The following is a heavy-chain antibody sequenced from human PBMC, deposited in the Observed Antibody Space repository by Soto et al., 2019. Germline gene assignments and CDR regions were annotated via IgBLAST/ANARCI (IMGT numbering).Heavy chain of an antibody. CDR3: ASISKGGTVMAGDYFDY. CDR2: INHSGST. Sequence: SETLSLTCAVYGGSFSDYYWSWIRQPPGKGLEWIGEINHSGSTNYNPSLKSRVTISVDTSKNQFSLKLSSVTAADTAVYYCASISKGGTVMAGDYFDYWGQGTLVTVSS. CDR1: GGSFSDYY. D-gene: IGHD2-21*01. J-gene: IGHJ4*02. V-gene: IGHV4-34*01.